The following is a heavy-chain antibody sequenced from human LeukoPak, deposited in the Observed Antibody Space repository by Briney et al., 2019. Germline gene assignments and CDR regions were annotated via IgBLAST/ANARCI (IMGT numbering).Heavy chain of an antibody. J-gene: IGHJ4*02. Sequence: PSETLSLTCAVYGGSFSGYYWSWIRQPPGKGLEWIGEINHSGSTNYNPSLKSRVTISVDTSKNQFSLKLSSVTAADTAVYYCARVNTMVRGVTLYFDYWGQGTLVTVSS. V-gene: IGHV4-34*01. CDR2: INHSGST. CDR1: GGSFSGYY. D-gene: IGHD3-10*01. CDR3: ARVNTMVRGVTLYFDY.